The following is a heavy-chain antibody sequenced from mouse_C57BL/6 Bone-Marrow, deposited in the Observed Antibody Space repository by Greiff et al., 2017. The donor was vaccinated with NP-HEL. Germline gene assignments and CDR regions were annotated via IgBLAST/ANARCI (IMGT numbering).Heavy chain of an antibody. V-gene: IGHV1-81*01. CDR1: GYTFTSYG. D-gene: IGHD1-1*01. CDR3: ASPHYYGSSPFAY. CDR2: IYPRSGNT. J-gene: IGHJ3*01. Sequence: QVQLKESGAELARPGASVKLSCKASGYTFTSYGISWVKQRPGQGLEWIGEIYPRSGNTYYNEKFKGKATLTADKSSSTAYMELRSLTSEDSAVYFCASPHYYGSSPFAYWGQGTLVTVSA.